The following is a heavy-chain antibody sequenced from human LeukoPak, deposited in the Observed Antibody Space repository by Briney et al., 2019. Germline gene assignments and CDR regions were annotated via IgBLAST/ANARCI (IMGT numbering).Heavy chain of an antibody. Sequence: ASVKVSCKASGYTFTSYYMHWVRQAPGQGLEWMGIINPSGGSTSYAQKFQGRVTMTRDASTSTVYMELSSLRSEDTAVYYCARDGPRIAALGEDFDYWGQGTLVTVSS. CDR3: ARDGPRIAALGEDFDY. CDR1: GYTFTSYY. V-gene: IGHV1-46*01. D-gene: IGHD6-6*01. CDR2: INPSGGST. J-gene: IGHJ4*02.